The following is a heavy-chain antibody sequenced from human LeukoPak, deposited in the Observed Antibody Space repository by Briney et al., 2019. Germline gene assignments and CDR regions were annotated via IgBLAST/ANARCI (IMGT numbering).Heavy chain of an antibody. Sequence: GGSLRLSCAASGFTFSDYYMSWIRQAPGKGLEWVSYISSRGSTIYYADSVKGRFTISRDNAKNSLYLQMNSLRAEDTAVYYCARDHYDYVWGSYRNFDYWGQGTLVTVSS. CDR2: ISSRGSTI. V-gene: IGHV3-11*01. CDR3: ARDHYDYVWGSYRNFDY. D-gene: IGHD3-16*02. CDR1: GFTFSDYY. J-gene: IGHJ4*02.